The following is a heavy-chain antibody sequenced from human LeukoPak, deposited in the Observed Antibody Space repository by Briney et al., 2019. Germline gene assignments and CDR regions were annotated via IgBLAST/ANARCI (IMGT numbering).Heavy chain of an antibody. CDR3: ARDLEQHSYYMDV. CDR1: GFIFSGYA. J-gene: IGHJ6*03. V-gene: IGHV3-64*01. CDR2: ISTHGDIS. D-gene: IGHD6-13*01. Sequence: GGSLRLACAAYGFIFSGYALHWVRQAPGKGLEHVSAISTHGDISVHANSVKGRFTISRDNSKNTLYLQMGSLREEDTAVYFCARDLEQHSYYMDVWGRGTRVTVSS.